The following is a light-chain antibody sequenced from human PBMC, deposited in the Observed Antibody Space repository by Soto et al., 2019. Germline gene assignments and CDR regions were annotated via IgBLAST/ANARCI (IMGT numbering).Light chain of an antibody. CDR3: SSYTGSSTVV. V-gene: IGLV2-14*01. CDR2: DVS. CDR1: SSDVGTYNY. J-gene: IGLJ2*01. Sequence: QSVLTQPASVSGSPGQSITISCTGTSSDVGTYNYVSWYQQYPDKAPKLMIYDVSNRPSGVSNRFSGSKSGNTASLTISGLQAEDEADYYCSSYTGSSTVVFGGGTKLTVL.